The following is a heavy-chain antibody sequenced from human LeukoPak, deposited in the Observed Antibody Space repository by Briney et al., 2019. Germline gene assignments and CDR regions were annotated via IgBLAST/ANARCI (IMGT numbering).Heavy chain of an antibody. CDR3: ASSGVKSVTTHGP. CDR1: GFTFSSYE. J-gene: IGHJ5*02. D-gene: IGHD4-17*01. CDR2: ISGGSNII. Sequence: GGTLRLSCAASGFTFSSYEMNWVRQAPGRGLEWVSYISGGSNIIHYADSVRGRFTISRDDAKSSLYLQMDSLRAEDTAVYYCASSGVKSVTTHGPWGQGTLVTVSS. V-gene: IGHV3-48*03.